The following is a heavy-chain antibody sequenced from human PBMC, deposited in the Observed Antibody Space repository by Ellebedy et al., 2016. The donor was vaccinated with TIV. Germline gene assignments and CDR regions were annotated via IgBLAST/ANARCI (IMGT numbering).Heavy chain of an antibody. Sequence: GGSLRLSXAASGFTFSAHSMNWVRQAPGKGLEWVAYISSTFNTIKYTGSVKGRFTISRDDAENSLSLQMDSLRVEDTAIYYCVRESPPGYSNEYYFDYWGQGTLVTVSS. CDR1: GFTFSAHS. CDR2: ISSTFNTI. V-gene: IGHV3-48*01. D-gene: IGHD5-18*01. J-gene: IGHJ4*02. CDR3: VRESPPGYSNEYYFDY.